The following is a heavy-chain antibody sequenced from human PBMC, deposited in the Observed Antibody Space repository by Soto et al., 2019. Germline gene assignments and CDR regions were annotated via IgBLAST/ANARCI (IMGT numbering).Heavy chain of an antibody. CDR3: ARKELQHYVYYAMDV. J-gene: IGHJ6*02. D-gene: IGHD5-18*01. CDR1: RDTFSRSA. CDR2: IIPILRIT. V-gene: IGHV1-69*02. Sequence: QLVQSGAEVKKPGSSVKVSCKTSRDTFSRSAISWVRQAPGQGLEWMGRIIPILRITKYTQKFQDRLTITADTVTSTAYMELSNLTPEDTAMYYCARKELQHYVYYAMDVWGQWTTVTVSS.